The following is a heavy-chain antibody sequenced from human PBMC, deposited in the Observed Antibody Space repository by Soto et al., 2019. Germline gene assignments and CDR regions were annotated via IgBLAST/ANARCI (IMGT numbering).Heavy chain of an antibody. V-gene: IGHV3-30-3*01. CDR2: ISYDGSNK. D-gene: IGHD2-15*01. CDR3: ARGVSIVVVVAATAPPNY. CDR1: GFTFSSYA. Sequence: GGSLRLSCAASGFTFSSYAMHWVRQAPGKGLEWVAVISYDGSNKYYADSVKGRFPISRDNSKNTPYLQMNSLRAEDTAVYYCARGVSIVVVVAATAPPNYWGQGTLVTVSS. J-gene: IGHJ4*02.